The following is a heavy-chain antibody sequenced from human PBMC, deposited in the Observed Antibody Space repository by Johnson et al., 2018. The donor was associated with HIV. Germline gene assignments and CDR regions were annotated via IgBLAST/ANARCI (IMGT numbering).Heavy chain of an antibody. V-gene: IGHV3-7*01. J-gene: IGHJ3*02. CDR2: INEDGSEE. D-gene: IGHD1-7*01. CDR3: AKDQWYNWNYVSPDAFDI. CDR1: GFSFSSYW. Sequence: VQLVESGGDLVQPGGSLRLSCVASGFSFSSYWMSWVRQAPGNGLQWVANINEDGSEEYYVDSVEGRLTISRDNAKNSLYLQMNSLRAEDTAVYYCAKDQWYNWNYVSPDAFDIWGQGTMVTVSS.